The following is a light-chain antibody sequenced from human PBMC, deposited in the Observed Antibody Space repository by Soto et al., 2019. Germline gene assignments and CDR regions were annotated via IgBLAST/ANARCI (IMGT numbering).Light chain of an antibody. Sequence: SYELTQPPSVSVAPGQTARISCGGNNIGSKSVHWYQQRPGQAPVMVVFEDNERPSGIPERFSGSNSGNTATLTISRVAAGDEADYYWQVWDSSGDQSVFGGGTQLTVL. J-gene: IGLJ2*01. CDR3: QVWDSSGDQSV. CDR2: EDN. V-gene: IGLV3-21*02. CDR1: NIGSKS.